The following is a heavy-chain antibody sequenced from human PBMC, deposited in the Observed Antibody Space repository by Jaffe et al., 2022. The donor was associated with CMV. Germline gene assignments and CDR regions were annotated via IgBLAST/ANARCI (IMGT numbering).Heavy chain of an antibody. J-gene: IGHJ4*02. CDR1: GGSFSGYY. CDR3: ARAAFGVADY. CDR2: INHSGST. D-gene: IGHD3-3*01. V-gene: IGHV4-34*01. Sequence: QVQLQQWGAGLLKPSETLSLTCAVYGGSFSGYYWSWIRQPPGKGLEWIGEINHSGSTNYNPSLKSRVTISVDTSKNQFSLKLSSVTAADTAVYYCARAAFGVADYWGQGTLVTVSS.